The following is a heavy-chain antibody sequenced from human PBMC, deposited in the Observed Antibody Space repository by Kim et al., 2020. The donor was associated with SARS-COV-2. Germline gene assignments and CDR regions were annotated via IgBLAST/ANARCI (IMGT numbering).Heavy chain of an antibody. CDR1: GFTLSLYS. CDR2: ISDFSTTT. CDR3: VRENYWAFDI. J-gene: IGHJ3*02. V-gene: IGHV3-48*04. Sequence: GGSLRLSYATSGFTLSLYSMNWVRQAPGKGLEWVSHISDFSTTTKYADSVKGRFTISRDNTKNSLYLQMNGLRAEDTAVYYCVRENYWAFDIWGQGTMVTVSS. D-gene: IGHD1-7*01.